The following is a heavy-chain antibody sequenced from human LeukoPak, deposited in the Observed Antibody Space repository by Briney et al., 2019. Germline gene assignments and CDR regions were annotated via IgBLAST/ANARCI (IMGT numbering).Heavy chain of an antibody. CDR3: ARDPSQGDS. CDR2: ISYDGSTK. J-gene: IGHJ4*02. V-gene: IGHV3-30-3*01. CDR1: GFTFTTYA. Sequence: PGRSLRLSCAASGFTFTTYAMHWVRHAPGKGLEWVTVISYDGSTKYYGDSVKGRFTISRDNANNTLYLQMNSLRAEDTAVYYCARDPSQGDSWGLGTLVTVSS.